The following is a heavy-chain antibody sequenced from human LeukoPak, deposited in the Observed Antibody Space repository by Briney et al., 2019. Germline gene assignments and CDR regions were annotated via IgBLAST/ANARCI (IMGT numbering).Heavy chain of an antibody. V-gene: IGHV3-53*01. J-gene: IGHJ4*02. CDR1: GFTVSSNY. CDR3: ASSGVFPHNPLDY. D-gene: IGHD6-19*01. Sequence: GGSLRLSCAASGFTVSSNYMSWVRQAPGKGLEWVSLIYSGGDTYYADSAKGRFTISRDNSKNTLYLQMNSLRAEDTAVYYCASSGVFPHNPLDYWGQGTLVTVSS. CDR2: IYSGGDT.